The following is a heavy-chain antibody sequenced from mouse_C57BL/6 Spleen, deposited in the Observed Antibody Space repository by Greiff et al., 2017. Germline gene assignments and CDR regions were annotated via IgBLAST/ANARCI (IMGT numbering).Heavy chain of an antibody. Sequence: QVQLQQSGPELVKPGASVKLSCKASGYTFTSYDISWVKQRPGQGLEWIGWIYPRGGNTKYNEKFKGKATLTVDTSSSTAYMELHSLTSEDSAVYLCEKDQRGRKTYWGQGTTLTVSA. CDR3: EKDQRGRKTY. CDR1: GYTFTSYD. CDR2: IYPRGGNT. J-gene: IGHJ2*01. V-gene: IGHV1-85*01.